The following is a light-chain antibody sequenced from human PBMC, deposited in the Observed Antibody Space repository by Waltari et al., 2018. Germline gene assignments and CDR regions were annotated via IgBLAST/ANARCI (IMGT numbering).Light chain of an antibody. CDR3: QQYNISPYT. V-gene: IGKV1-5*03. Sequence: DIQMTQSPSTLSASVGDRVTITCRASQSISNWLAWYQQKPGKATKVLIYKSFSLQSGVPSRFSGSGSETEFTLTISSLQPDDFATYYCQQYNISPYTFGQGTTLEI. CDR2: KSF. CDR1: QSISNW. J-gene: IGKJ2*01.